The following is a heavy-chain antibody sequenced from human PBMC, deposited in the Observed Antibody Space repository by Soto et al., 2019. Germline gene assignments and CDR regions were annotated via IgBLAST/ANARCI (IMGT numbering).Heavy chain of an antibody. J-gene: IGHJ6*02. Sequence: GASVKVSCKASGDTVTGYDIHWVRQATGQGLEWMGWMNPNTGYTANAQKFQGRVTMTRNISISTVYMELSSLSSEDTAVYYCARTRLQSGYYNVHHYYGIDVWGQGTTVTVSS. D-gene: IGHD3-3*01. CDR3: ARTRLQSGYYNVHHYYGIDV. CDR1: GDTVTGYD. CDR2: MNPNTGYT. V-gene: IGHV1-8*01.